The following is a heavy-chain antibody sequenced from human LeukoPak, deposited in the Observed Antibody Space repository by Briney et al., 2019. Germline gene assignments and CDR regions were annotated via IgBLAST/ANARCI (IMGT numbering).Heavy chain of an antibody. Sequence: SETLPLTCTVSGGSISSGSYYWSWIRQPAGKGLEWIGRIYTSGSTNYNPSLKSRVTISVDTSKNQFSLKLSSVTAADTAVYYCARDHIVVVPAAIYNWFDPWGQGTLVTVSS. CDR1: GGSISSGSYY. J-gene: IGHJ5*02. V-gene: IGHV4-61*02. CDR3: ARDHIVVVPAAIYNWFDP. CDR2: IYTSGST. D-gene: IGHD2-2*01.